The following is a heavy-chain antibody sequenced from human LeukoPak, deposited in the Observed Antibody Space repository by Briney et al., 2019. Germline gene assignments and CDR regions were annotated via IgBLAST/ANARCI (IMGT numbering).Heavy chain of an antibody. CDR3: ARVVVVPAAMGYYYGMDV. D-gene: IGHD2-2*01. V-gene: IGHV1-8*01. J-gene: IGHJ6*02. Sequence: ASVKLSCKASGYTFTSYGINWVRQATGQGLELMGWMNTNSGNTGYAQKFQGRVTMTRNTSISTAYMELSSLRSEDTAVYYCARVVVVPAAMGYYYGMDVWGQGTTVTVSS. CDR1: GYTFTSYG. CDR2: MNTNSGNT.